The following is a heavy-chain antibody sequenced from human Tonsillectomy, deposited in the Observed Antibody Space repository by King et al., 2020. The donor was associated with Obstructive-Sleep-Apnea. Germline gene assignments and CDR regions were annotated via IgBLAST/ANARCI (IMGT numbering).Heavy chain of an antibody. Sequence: QVQLQQWGAGLLKPSETLSLTCAVYGGSFSGYYWTWVRQPPDKGLEWIGEINHSGSTNYNPSLKGRVTLSVDTSKNQFSLKLNSVTAADTAVYYCARSDIVVVVSATKSSNWFDPWGQGTLVTVSS. CDR2: INHSGST. V-gene: IGHV4-34*01. D-gene: IGHD2-15*01. J-gene: IGHJ5*02. CDR1: GGSFSGYY. CDR3: ARSDIVVVVSATKSSNWFDP.